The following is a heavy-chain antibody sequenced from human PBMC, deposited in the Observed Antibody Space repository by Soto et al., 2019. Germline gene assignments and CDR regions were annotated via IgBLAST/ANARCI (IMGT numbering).Heavy chain of an antibody. D-gene: IGHD3-10*01. Sequence: SSGTLSPTRPFSGGSLSSGGFYWRWVRQPPGKGLEWIGYIYYSGSTYYNPSLKSRVTISVDTSKNQFSLKLSSVTAADTAVYYCARVLVRGVGGDYWGQGTLVTVSS. CDR3: ARVLVRGVGGDY. CDR2: IYYSGST. V-gene: IGHV4-30-4*01. CDR1: GGSLSSGGFY. J-gene: IGHJ4*02.